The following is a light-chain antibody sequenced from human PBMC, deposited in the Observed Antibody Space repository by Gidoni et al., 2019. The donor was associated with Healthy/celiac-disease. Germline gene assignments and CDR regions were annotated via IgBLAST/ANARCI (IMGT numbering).Light chain of an antibody. Sequence: DIQMTQSPSTLSASVGDRVTITCRASQSISSWLAWYQQKPGKAPKLLIYKASSLESGVPSRFSGSGSGTEFTLTISSLQPDDFATYYCQQYTPLTFGGGTKVEIK. V-gene: IGKV1-5*03. CDR3: QQYTPLT. CDR1: QSISSW. J-gene: IGKJ4*01. CDR2: KAS.